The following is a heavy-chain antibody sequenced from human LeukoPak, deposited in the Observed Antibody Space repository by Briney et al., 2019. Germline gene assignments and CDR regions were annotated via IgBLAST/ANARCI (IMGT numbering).Heavy chain of an antibody. D-gene: IGHD6-13*01. CDR3: AKLGAAGASFDY. CDR1: GFTFSSYS. V-gene: IGHV3-23*01. J-gene: IGHJ4*02. Sequence: GGSLRLSCAASGFTFSSYSMNWVRQAPGKGLEWVSAISGSGGSTYYADSVKGRYTISRDNSKNTLYLQMNSLRAEDTAVYYCAKLGAAGASFDYWGQGTLVTVSS. CDR2: ISGSGGST.